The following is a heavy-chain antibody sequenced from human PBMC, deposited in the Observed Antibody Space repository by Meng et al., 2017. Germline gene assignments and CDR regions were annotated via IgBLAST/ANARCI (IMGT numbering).Heavy chain of an antibody. J-gene: IGHJ4*02. CDR1: GFTFSSYV. Sequence: GGSLRLSCAASGFTFSSYVMTWVRQAPGKGLEWVSGISGGGGYTYYADSVKGRFTISRDNSKNTLYLQMSSPRAEDTAVYYCAKDRICSGGSCYSGFDYWGQGTLVTVSS. D-gene: IGHD2-15*01. CDR2: ISGGGGYT. CDR3: AKDRICSGGSCYSGFDY. V-gene: IGHV3-23*01.